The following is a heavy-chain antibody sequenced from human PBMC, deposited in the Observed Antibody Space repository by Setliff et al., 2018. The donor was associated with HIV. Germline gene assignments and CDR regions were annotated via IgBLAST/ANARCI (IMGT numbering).Heavy chain of an antibody. CDR2: ISGDTGDI. D-gene: IGHD3-9*01. Sequence: GASVKVSCKASGYTISAHGVSWVRHVPGHGPEWMGWISGDTGDIKYSQRFEGRLTMTTETSTNTAYMELRSLRSDDTAVYYCAIDGLSYNILPGSIAYFHSGMDVWGQGTTVTVSS. V-gene: IGHV1-18*01. CDR3: AIDGLSYNILPGSIAYFHSGMDV. J-gene: IGHJ6*02. CDR1: GYTISAHG.